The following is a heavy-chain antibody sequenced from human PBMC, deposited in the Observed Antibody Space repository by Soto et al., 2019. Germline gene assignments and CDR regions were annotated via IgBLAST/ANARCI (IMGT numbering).Heavy chain of an antibody. D-gene: IGHD2-15*01. V-gene: IGHV3-7*05. Sequence: GGSLRLSCAASGFTFSSYWMSWVRQAPGKGLEWVANIKQDGSEKYYVDSMKGRFTISRDNAKNSLYLQMNSLRAEDTAVYYCATDIVVVVAATDTDYWGQGTLVTVSS. CDR3: ATDIVVVVAATDTDY. CDR1: GFTFSSYW. CDR2: IKQDGSEK. J-gene: IGHJ4*02.